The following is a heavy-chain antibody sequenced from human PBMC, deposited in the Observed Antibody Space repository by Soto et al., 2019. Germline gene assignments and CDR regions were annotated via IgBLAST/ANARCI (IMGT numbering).Heavy chain of an antibody. CDR2: IKQDGKWK. V-gene: IGHV3-7*03. D-gene: IGHD6-19*01. Sequence: GGSLRLSCAASGFTFSSYWMSWVRQAPGKGLEWVANIKQDGKWKYYVDSVKGRFTISRDNAKNSLYLQMNSLRAEDTAVYYCARKQWLDSAFDIWGRGTMVTVSS. J-gene: IGHJ3*02. CDR1: GFTFSSYW. CDR3: ARKQWLDSAFDI.